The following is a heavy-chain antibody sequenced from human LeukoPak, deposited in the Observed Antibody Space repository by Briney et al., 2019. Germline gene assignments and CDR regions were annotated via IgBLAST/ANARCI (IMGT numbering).Heavy chain of an antibody. CDR2: ISSSSIYI. V-gene: IGHV3-21*01. CDR1: GFTFSSYS. J-gene: IGHJ4*02. Sequence: GGSLRLSCAASGFTFSSYSMNWVRQAPGKGLEWVSSISSSSIYIYYADSVKGRFTISRDNAKKSLYLQMNSLRAEDTAVYYCARDLVYYDSSGADYWGQGTLVTVSS. D-gene: IGHD3-22*01. CDR3: ARDLVYYDSSGADY.